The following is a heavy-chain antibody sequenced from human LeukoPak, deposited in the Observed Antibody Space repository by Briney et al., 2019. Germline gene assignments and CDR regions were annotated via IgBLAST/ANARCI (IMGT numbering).Heavy chain of an antibody. V-gene: IGHV1-2*02. Sequence: ASVKVSCKASGYAFTGYYMHCVRQAPGQGLEWMGWINPNSGGTNYAQKFQGRVTMTRDTSISTAYMELSRLRSDDTAVYYCARAKDGSGRGLYYFDYWGQGTLVTVSS. J-gene: IGHJ4*02. D-gene: IGHD3-10*01. CDR1: GYAFTGYY. CDR3: ARAKDGSGRGLYYFDY. CDR2: INPNSGGT.